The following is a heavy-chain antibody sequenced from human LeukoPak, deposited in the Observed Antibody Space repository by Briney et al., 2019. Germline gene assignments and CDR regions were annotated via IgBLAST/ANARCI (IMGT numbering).Heavy chain of an antibody. CDR1: GGTFSSYA. J-gene: IGHJ3*02. CDR3: ASPRGSGSYDLLGAFDI. D-gene: IGHD1-26*01. Sequence: SVKVSCKASGGTFSSYAISWVRQAPGQGLEWMGGIIPIFGTANYAQKFQGRVTITTDESTSTAYMELSSLRSEDTAVYYCASPRGSGSYDLLGAFDIWGQGTMVTVSS. CDR2: IIPIFGTA. V-gene: IGHV1-69*05.